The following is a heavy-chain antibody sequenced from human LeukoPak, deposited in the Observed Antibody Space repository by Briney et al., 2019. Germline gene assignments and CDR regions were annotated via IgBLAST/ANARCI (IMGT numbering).Heavy chain of an antibody. CDR1: GGTFSSYA. J-gene: IGHJ4*02. CDR3: ARDRSGSYQDFDY. Sequence: SVKVSCKASGGTFSSYAISWVRQAPGQGLEWMGGTIPIFGAANYAQKFQGRVTITADESTSTAYMELSSLRSEDTAVYYCARDRSGSYQDFDYWGQGTLVTVSS. V-gene: IGHV1-69*13. CDR2: TIPIFGAA. D-gene: IGHD1-26*01.